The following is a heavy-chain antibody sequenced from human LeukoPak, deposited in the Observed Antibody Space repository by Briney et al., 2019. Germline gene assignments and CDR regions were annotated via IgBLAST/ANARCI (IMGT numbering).Heavy chain of an antibody. D-gene: IGHD3-9*01. CDR1: GFTFSRYG. CDR3: ARDAGRYFDWLGY. Sequence: GGSLRLSCAASGFTFSRYGMHWVRQAPGKGLEWVAVIWYDGSNKYYVDSVKGRFTISRDNSKNMLYLQMNSLRVEDTAVYYCARDAGRYFDWLGYWGQGTLVTVSS. V-gene: IGHV3-33*08. J-gene: IGHJ4*02. CDR2: IWYDGSNK.